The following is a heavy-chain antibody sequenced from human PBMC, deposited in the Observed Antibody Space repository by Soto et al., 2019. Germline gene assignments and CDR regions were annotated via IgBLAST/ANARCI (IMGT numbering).Heavy chain of an antibody. J-gene: IGHJ6*04. Sequence: SGPTLVNPTQTLTLTCTFSGFSLSTSGMCVSWIRQPPGKALEWLALIDWDDDKYYSTSLKTRLTISKDTSKNRVVLTMTNMDPVDTATYYCARIRAGAPRAYYYGMDVGGKGTTVTVSS. CDR1: GFSLSTSGMC. V-gene: IGHV2-70*01. D-gene: IGHD6-19*01. CDR2: IDWDDDK. CDR3: ARIRAGAPRAYYYGMDV.